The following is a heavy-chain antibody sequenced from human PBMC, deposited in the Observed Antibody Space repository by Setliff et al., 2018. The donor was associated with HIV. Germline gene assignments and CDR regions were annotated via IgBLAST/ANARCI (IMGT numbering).Heavy chain of an antibody. Sequence: GGSLRLSCAASGFTFSNAWMNWVRQAPGKGLEWVARLRSKIDGGTTEYAAPVKGRFTISRDDSINTLYLQMNSLKTEDTAVYFCTTKPPAADFQHWGQGTLVTVSS. CDR2: LRSKIDGGTT. CDR1: GFTFSNAW. J-gene: IGHJ1*01. CDR3: TTKPPAADFQH. D-gene: IGHD2-2*01. V-gene: IGHV3-15*07.